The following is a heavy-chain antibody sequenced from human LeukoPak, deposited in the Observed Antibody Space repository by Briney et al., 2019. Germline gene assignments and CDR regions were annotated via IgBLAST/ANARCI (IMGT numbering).Heavy chain of an antibody. J-gene: IGHJ3*02. CDR1: GYTFTSYA. Sequence: VASVKVSCKASGYTFTSYAMHWVRQAPGQRLEWMGWSNAGNGNTKYSQEFQGRVTITRDTSASTAYMELSSLRSEDTAVYYCARAMVRGVITSAFDIWGQGTMVTVSS. CDR3: ARAMVRGVITSAFDI. V-gene: IGHV1-3*02. D-gene: IGHD3-10*01. CDR2: SNAGNGNT.